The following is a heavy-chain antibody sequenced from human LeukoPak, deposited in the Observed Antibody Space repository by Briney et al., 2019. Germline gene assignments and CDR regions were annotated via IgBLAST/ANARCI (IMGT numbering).Heavy chain of an antibody. CDR3: ARLIITSDDAY. J-gene: IGHJ4*02. V-gene: IGHV3-48*01. D-gene: IGHD3-16*01. Sequence: GGPPRLSCVASGFTFSRSSLNWVRQAPGKGLEWLSYISSNGGTIYYADSVKGRFTISRDNVNNSLHLEMNSLRAEDTAVYYCARLIITSDDAYWGQGTLVTVSS. CDR2: ISSNGGTI. CDR1: GFTFSRSS.